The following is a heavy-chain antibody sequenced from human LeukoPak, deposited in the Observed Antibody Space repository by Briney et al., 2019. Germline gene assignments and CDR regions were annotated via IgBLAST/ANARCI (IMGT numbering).Heavy chain of an antibody. CDR3: ARDINWVGGY. CDR2: ISSSDNTI. V-gene: IGHV3-48*03. CDR1: GFTFSSYE. Sequence: PGGSLRLSCAASGFTFSSYEMNWVRQAQGKGLEWVSYISSSDNTIYYADSVKGRFTISRDNAKNSLYLQMNSLRAEDTAVYYCARDINWVGGYWGQGTLVTVSS. J-gene: IGHJ4*02. D-gene: IGHD7-27*01.